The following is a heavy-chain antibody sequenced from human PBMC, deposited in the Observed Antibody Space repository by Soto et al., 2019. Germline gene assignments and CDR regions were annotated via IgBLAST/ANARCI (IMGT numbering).Heavy chain of an antibody. D-gene: IGHD6-19*01. CDR3: ARDRRGSSGWYYFDQ. J-gene: IGHJ4*02. Sequence: PXVSLSLSCAASGFTFSSYCMSWVRQAPGKGLEWVANMQQDGSEQYFEDSVKGRFTISRDNAKNSLFLQMNSLRADDTAVYFCARDRRGSSGWYYFDQWGQGTQVTVSS. CDR1: GFTFSSYC. CDR2: MQQDGSEQ. V-gene: IGHV3-7*01.